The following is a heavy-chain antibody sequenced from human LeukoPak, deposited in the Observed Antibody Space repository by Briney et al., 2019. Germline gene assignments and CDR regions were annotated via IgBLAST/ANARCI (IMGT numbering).Heavy chain of an antibody. CDR1: GYTFTGYY. CDR2: INPNSGGT. V-gene: IGHV1-2*02. CDR3: ARETVYCTNGVCSENWFDP. Sequence: ASVKVSCKASGYTFTGYYMHWVRQAPGQGLEWMGWINPNSGGTNYAQKFHGRVTMTRDTSISTAYMELSRLRSDDTAVYCCARETVYCTNGVCSENWFDPWGQGTLVTVSS. J-gene: IGHJ5*02. D-gene: IGHD2-8*01.